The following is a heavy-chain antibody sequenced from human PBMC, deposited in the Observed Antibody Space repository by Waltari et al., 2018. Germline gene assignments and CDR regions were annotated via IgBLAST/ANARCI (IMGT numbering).Heavy chain of an antibody. D-gene: IGHD2-2*02. CDR3: ARTCISAACYMIY. Sequence: QVQLVQSGGEMKEPGASVKVSCKASGYTFTSRGINWVGQAPGQGLEWMGWINTQNGSTNYAQNLQGRVTMTADTSTTTAYMELRSLKSDDTAIYYCARTCISAACYMIYWGQGTLVTVSA. CDR1: GYTFTSRG. CDR2: INTQNGST. V-gene: IGHV1-18*01. J-gene: IGHJ4*02.